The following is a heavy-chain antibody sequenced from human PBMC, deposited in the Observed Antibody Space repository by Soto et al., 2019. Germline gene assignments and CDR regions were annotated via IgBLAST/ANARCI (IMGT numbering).Heavy chain of an antibody. CDR2: IKSKTDGGTT. D-gene: IGHD6-19*01. J-gene: IGHJ4*02. V-gene: IGHV3-15*01. Sequence: EVQLVESGGGLVKPGGSLRLSCAASGFTFSNAWMSWVRQAPGKGLEWVGRIKSKTDGGTTDYAAPVKGRFTISRDDSKNTLYLQMNSLKTEDTAVYYCTTLEPSGWYDFDYWGQGTLVTVSS. CDR3: TTLEPSGWYDFDY. CDR1: GFTFSNAW.